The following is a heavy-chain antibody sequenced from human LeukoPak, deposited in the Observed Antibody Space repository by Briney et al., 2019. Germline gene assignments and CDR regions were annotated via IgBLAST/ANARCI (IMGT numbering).Heavy chain of an antibody. CDR2: ISYDGSNK. Sequence: GGSLRLSCAASGFTFSSYGMHWVRQAPGKGLEWVAVISYDGSNKYYADSVKGRFTISRDNSKNTLYLQMNSLRAEDTAVYYCASTPTVYCSSTSCYGEGVDYRGQGTLVTVSS. D-gene: IGHD2-2*01. J-gene: IGHJ4*02. V-gene: IGHV3-30*03. CDR3: ASTPTVYCSSTSCYGEGVDY. CDR1: GFTFSSYG.